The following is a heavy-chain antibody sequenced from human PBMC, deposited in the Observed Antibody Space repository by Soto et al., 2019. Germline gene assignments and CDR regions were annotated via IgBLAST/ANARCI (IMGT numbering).Heavy chain of an antibody. J-gene: IGHJ5*02. CDR2: IYYSGST. CDR3: ARVPHEYWFDP. CDR1: GGSISSGDYY. V-gene: IGHV4-30-4*01. Sequence: PSETLSLTCTVSGGSISSGDYYWSWIRQPPGKGLEWIGYIYYSGSTYYNPSLKSRVTVSVDTSKNQFSLKLSSVTAADTAVYYCARVPHEYWFDPWGQGTLVTVSS.